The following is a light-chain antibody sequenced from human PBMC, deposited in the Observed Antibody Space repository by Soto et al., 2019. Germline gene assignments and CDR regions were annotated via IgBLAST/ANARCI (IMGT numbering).Light chain of an antibody. CDR1: QSLLHSNGYNY. Sequence: DIVMTQSPVSLPVTPGEPASISCRSSQSLLHSNGYNYLDWYLQKPGQSPQLLIYLGSNRASGVPDRFSASASGTDFTLTISRVEAEDVGVYYCMGALQSPPTFGQGTK. V-gene: IGKV2-28*01. CDR3: MGALQSPPT. CDR2: LGS. J-gene: IGKJ1*01.